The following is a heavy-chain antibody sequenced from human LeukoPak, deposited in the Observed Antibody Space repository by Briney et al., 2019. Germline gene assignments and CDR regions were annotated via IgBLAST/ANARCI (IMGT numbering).Heavy chain of an antibody. Sequence: KPSETLSLTCTVSGGSISSSAYYWGWIRQPPGKGLEWIGSIHYSGTTYYNPSLKSRVTISVDTSKNQFSLKLSSVTAADTAAYYCARGENVWYSGGYPYWGQGTLVTVSS. CDR3: ARGENVWYSGGYPY. CDR1: GGSISSSAYY. D-gene: IGHD3-22*01. J-gene: IGHJ4*02. V-gene: IGHV4-39*07. CDR2: IHYSGTT.